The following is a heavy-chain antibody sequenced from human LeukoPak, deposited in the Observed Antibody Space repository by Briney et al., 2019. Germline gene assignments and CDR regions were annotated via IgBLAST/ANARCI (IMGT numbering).Heavy chain of an antibody. J-gene: IGHJ6*03. CDR3: ARGLYDFWSGYYRYYYYYYMDV. CDR2: IYTGGST. Sequence: SETLSLTCTVSGGSISSYYWSWIRQPPGKGLEWIGYIYTGGSTNYNPSLKSRVTISVDTSKNQFSLKLSSVTAADTAVYYCARGLYDFWSGYYRYYYYYYMDVWGKGTTVTVSS. D-gene: IGHD3-3*01. V-gene: IGHV4-4*09. CDR1: GGSISSYY.